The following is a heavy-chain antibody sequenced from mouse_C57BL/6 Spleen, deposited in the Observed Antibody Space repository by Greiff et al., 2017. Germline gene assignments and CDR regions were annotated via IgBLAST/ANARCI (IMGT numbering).Heavy chain of an antibody. V-gene: IGHV1-82*01. CDR1: GYAFSSSW. CDR2: IYPGDGDT. Sequence: QVQLQQSGPELVKPGASVKISCKASGYAFSSSWMNWVKQRPGKGLEWIGRIYPGDGDTNYNGKFKGKATLTADKSSSTAYMQLSSLTSEDSAVXFCARRGANSYFDYWGQGTTRTGSA. D-gene: IGHD3-1*01. J-gene: IGHJ2*01. CDR3: ARRGANSYFDY.